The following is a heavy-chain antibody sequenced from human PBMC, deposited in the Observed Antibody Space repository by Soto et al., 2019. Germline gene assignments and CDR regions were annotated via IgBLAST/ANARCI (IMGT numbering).Heavy chain of an antibody. CDR1: GFTFSYYA. Sequence: LRLSCAASGFTFSYYAMTWVRQAPGKGLEWVSAISGRSTNTYFADSVKGRFTISRDNSKNTLYLQMNSLRAEDTAVYYCAREGQLWLQYWFDPWGQGTLVTVSS. D-gene: IGHD5-18*01. V-gene: IGHV3-23*01. CDR3: AREGQLWLQYWFDP. J-gene: IGHJ5*02. CDR2: ISGRSTNT.